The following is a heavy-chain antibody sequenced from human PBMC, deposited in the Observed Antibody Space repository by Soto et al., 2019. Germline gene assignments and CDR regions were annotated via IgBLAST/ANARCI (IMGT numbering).Heavy chain of an antibody. CDR3: ARARSGDYVPD. CDR2: VSYSGET. Sequence: QVQLQESGPGLVKPSQTLSLTCTVFGGSVSSGDDYWSWIRQPPGKGLEWIGSVSYSGETDYNPSRKSRITLFGVTAMNQFSLRVRSVTDADTAVFYCARARSGDYVPDWGQGTLVTVSS. V-gene: IGHV4-30-4*01. CDR1: GGSVSSGDDY. J-gene: IGHJ4*02. D-gene: IGHD4-17*01.